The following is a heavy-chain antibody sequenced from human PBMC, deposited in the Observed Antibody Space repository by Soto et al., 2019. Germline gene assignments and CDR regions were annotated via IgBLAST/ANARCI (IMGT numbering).Heavy chain of an antibody. CDR1: GDTFTGYY. D-gene: IGHD3-16*01. J-gene: IGHJ3*02. CDR2: INPNSGGT. Sequence: ASVKVSCKASGDTFTGYYMHWVRQAPGQGLEWMGWINPNSGGTNYAQKLQGWVTMTRDTSISTAYMELSRLISDDTYLYYCAIAGVLDAFDIWGHGTMVTVSS. CDR3: AIAGVLDAFDI. V-gene: IGHV1-2*04.